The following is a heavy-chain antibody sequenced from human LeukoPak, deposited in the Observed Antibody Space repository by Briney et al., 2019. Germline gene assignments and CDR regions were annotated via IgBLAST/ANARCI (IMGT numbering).Heavy chain of an antibody. CDR3: ARGIRFLRRGGEPLSWFDP. D-gene: IGHD3-3*01. CDR2: IYYSGST. Sequence: SQTLSLTCTVSGGSISSGGYYWSWIRQHPGKGLEWIGYIYYSGSTYYNPSLKSRVTISVDTSKNQFSLKLSSVTAADTAVYYCARGIRFLRRGGEPLSWFDPWGQGTLVTVSS. CDR1: GGSISSGGYY. J-gene: IGHJ5*02. V-gene: IGHV4-31*03.